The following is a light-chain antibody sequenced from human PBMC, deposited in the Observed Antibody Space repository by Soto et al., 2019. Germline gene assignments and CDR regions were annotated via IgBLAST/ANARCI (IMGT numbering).Light chain of an antibody. Sequence: EIVLTQSPGTLSLSPGERATLSFRSSQSVSSSYLAWYQQKHGQDPRLLIYDASSRATGIPDMFSCGGSGTDFTLTISRLDPEDVAVDYCQLYGRSLITFGPWTIVDIK. CDR2: DAS. J-gene: IGKJ3*01. CDR3: QLYGRSLIT. V-gene: IGKV3-20*01. CDR1: QSVSSSY.